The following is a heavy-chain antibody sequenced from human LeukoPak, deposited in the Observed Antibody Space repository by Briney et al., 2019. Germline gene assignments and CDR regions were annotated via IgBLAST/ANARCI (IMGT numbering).Heavy chain of an antibody. V-gene: IGHV4-4*07. D-gene: IGHD1-26*01. Sequence: PSETLSLTCTVSGGSISSYYWSWIRQTAGKGLEWIGRIYTSGSPNYNPSLKSRVTISVDTSKNQFSLKLSSVTAADTAVYYCARGLPIGIVGAPGPYNWFDPWGQGTLVTVSS. J-gene: IGHJ5*02. CDR2: IYTSGSP. CDR3: ARGLPIGIVGAPGPYNWFDP. CDR1: GGSISSYY.